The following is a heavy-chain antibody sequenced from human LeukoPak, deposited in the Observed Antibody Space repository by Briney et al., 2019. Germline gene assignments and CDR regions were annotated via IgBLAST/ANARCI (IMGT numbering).Heavy chain of an antibody. J-gene: IGHJ4*02. CDR1: GFTLSRHW. V-gene: IGHV3-74*01. D-gene: IGHD5-18*01. CDR2: IDSDGSDT. Sequence: GGSLRLSCTASGFTLSRHWMHWVRQEPGKGLVWVSRIDSDGSDTNYADSVKGRFTIPRDNAKNTLYLQMNSLRAEDSAVYYCARGLSGEYSHGYSDYWGQGNVVTVSS. CDR3: ARGLSGEYSHGYSDY.